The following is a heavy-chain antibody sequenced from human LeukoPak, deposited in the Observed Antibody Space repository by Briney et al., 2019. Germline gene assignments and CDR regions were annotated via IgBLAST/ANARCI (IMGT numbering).Heavy chain of an antibody. D-gene: IGHD3-10*01. Sequence: ASVKVSCKTSGYTFSNYGISWVRQAPGQGLEWMGWISTYNDNKNYAQKLQGRVTMTTDTSTSTAYMELRSLRSDDTAVYYCARHESGSGRQPDYWGQGTLVTVSS. J-gene: IGHJ4*02. CDR2: ISTYNDNK. V-gene: IGHV1-18*01. CDR1: GYTFSNYG. CDR3: ARHESGSGRQPDY.